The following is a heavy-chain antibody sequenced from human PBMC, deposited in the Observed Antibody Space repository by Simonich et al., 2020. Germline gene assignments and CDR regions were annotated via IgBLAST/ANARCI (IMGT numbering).Heavy chain of an antibody. CDR3: ARATERDY. CDR2: ISSSSSYI. CDR1: GFNFSSYS. J-gene: IGHJ4*02. Sequence: EVKLVESGGGMVKPVGSLRLSCAASGFNFSSYSRNCVRQTPGNGLEWVASISSSSSYIHYADSVKGRITISRDNAKNSLYLQMNSLRAEDTAVYYCARATERDYWGQGTLVTVSS. V-gene: IGHV3-21*01.